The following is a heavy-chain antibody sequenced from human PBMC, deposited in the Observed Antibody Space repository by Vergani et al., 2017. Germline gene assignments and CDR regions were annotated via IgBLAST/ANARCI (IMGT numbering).Heavy chain of an antibody. CDR1: GFTFSDYY. CDR2: ISSSGSTI. CDR3: ARASAHRLRYDSSGYYSPLSYYYGMDV. V-gene: IGHV3-11*04. Sequence: QVQLVESGGGLVKPGGSLRLSCAASGFTFSDYYMSWIRQAPGKGLEWVSYISSSGSTIYYADSVKGRFTISRDNSKNTLYLQMNSLRAEDTAVYYCARASAHRLRYDSSGYYSPLSYYYGMDVWGQGP. D-gene: IGHD3-22*01. J-gene: IGHJ6*02.